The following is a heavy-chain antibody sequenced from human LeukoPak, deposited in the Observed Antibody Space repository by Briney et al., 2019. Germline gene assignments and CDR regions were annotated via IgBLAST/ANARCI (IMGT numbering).Heavy chain of an antibody. Sequence: PSETLSLTCTVSGGSISSYYWSWIPQPPGKGLEWIGYIYYSGSTNYNPSLKSRVAISVDTSKNQFSLKLSSVTAADTAVYYCARVGYSSGGSCHTPSFDYWGQGTLVTVSS. CDR3: ARVGYSSGGSCHTPSFDY. J-gene: IGHJ4*02. CDR2: IYYSGST. CDR1: GGSISSYY. V-gene: IGHV4-59*01. D-gene: IGHD2-15*01.